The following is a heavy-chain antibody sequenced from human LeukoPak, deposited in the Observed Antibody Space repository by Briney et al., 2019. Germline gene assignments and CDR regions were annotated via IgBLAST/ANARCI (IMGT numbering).Heavy chain of an antibody. J-gene: IGHJ4*02. V-gene: IGHV1-46*01. D-gene: IGHD3-22*01. CDR3: ARSYYYDSSGYYPPTYFDY. CDR2: INPSGINT. CDR1: GYTFTSYY. Sequence: ATVKVSCKASGYTFTSYYIHWVRQAPGQGLEWVGIINPSGINTNYAQKFQGRVTMTRDTSTSTVYMELSSLRSEDTAVYYCARSYYYDSSGYYPPTYFDYWGQGTLVTVSS.